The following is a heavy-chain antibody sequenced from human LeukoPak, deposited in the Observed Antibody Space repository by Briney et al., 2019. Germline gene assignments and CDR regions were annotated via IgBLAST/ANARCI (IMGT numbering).Heavy chain of an antibody. CDR1: GFTFSSYA. Sequence: PGGSLRLSCAASGFTFSSYAMSWVRQAPGKGLEWVSAISGSGGSTYYADSVKGRFTISKDNSKNTVYLDMNSLRAEDSAVYFCAKTGPGSGWTRYYFDSWAQGALVTVSS. CDR2: ISGSGGST. D-gene: IGHD6-19*01. CDR3: AKTGPGSGWTRYYFDS. V-gene: IGHV3-23*01. J-gene: IGHJ4*02.